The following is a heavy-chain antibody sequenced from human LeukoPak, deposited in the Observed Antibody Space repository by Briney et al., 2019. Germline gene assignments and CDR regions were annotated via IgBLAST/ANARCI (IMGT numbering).Heavy chain of an antibody. CDR1: GFTFDDYA. V-gene: IGHV3-9*01. Sequence: GGSLRLSCAASGFTFDDYAMHWVRQAPGKGLEWGSGISWNSGSIGYAGAVKGRFTISRDNAKNSRGLQMNSLRAEATALYYCAKDTGSYYYGSGGFGTHFDYWGQGTLVTVSS. CDR2: ISWNSGSI. J-gene: IGHJ4*02. CDR3: AKDTGSYYYGSGGFGTHFDY. D-gene: IGHD3-10*01.